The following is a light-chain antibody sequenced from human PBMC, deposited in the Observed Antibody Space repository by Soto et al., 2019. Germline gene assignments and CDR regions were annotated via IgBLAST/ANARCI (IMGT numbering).Light chain of an antibody. V-gene: IGKV3-20*01. CDR2: GAS. Sequence: EIVLTQSPGTLSWSSGERATLSCRASQSVSSSYLAWYQQKPGQAPRHLIYGASSRATGIPDRFSGSGSGTDFTLTISRLEPEDFAVYYCQQYGSSPYTFGQGTKLEIK. CDR1: QSVSSSY. CDR3: QQYGSSPYT. J-gene: IGKJ2*01.